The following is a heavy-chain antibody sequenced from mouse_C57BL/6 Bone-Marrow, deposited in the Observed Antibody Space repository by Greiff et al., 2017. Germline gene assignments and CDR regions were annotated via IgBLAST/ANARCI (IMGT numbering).Heavy chain of an antibody. CDR1: GFTFSSYA. D-gene: IGHD4-1*01. CDR2: ISDGGSYT. V-gene: IGHV5-4*01. Sequence: EVQVVESGGGLVKPGGSLKLSCAASGFTFSSYAMSWVRQTPEKRLEWVATISDGGSYTYYPDNVKGRFTISRDNAKNNLYLQMSHLKSEDTAMYYCASELGRVAYWGQGTLVTVSA. J-gene: IGHJ3*01. CDR3: ASELGRVAY.